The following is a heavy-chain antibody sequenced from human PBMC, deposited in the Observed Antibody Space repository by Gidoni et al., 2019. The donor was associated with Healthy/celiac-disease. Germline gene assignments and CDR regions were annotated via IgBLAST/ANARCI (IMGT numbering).Heavy chain of an antibody. J-gene: IGHJ4*02. CDR1: GFTFSSYE. CDR2: ISSSGSTI. V-gene: IGHV3-48*03. CDR3: ARGGVGARFDY. Sequence: EVQLVESGGGLVQPGGSLRLSCAASGFTFSSYEMNWVRQAPGKGLEWFSYISSSGSTIYYADSVKGRFTISRDNAKNSLYLQMNSLRAEDTAVYYCARGGVGARFDYWGQGTLVTVSS. D-gene: IGHD1-26*01.